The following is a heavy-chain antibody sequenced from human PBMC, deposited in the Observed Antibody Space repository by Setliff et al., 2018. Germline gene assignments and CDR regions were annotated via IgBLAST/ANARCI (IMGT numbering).Heavy chain of an antibody. V-gene: IGHV4-61*09. CDR3: ARSLGSGSYYNSRPFYSDY. Sequence: PSETLSLTCTVSGGSISSGTNYWSWIRQPAGRGLEWIGHIEPSGNTNYQPSLKSRVTISGDTSKNQFSLKLTSVTAADTAVYYCARSLGSGSYYNSRPFYSDYWGQGTLVTVSS. D-gene: IGHD3-10*01. CDR2: IEPSGNT. J-gene: IGHJ4*02. CDR1: GGSISSGTNY.